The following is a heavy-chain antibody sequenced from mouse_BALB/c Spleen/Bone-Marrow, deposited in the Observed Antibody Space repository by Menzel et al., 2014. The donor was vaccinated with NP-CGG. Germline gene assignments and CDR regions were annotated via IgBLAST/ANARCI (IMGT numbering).Heavy chain of an antibody. Sequence: QVQLQQSGAELARPGTSVKVSSKASGYAFTNYFIERVKQRPGQGLEWIGVINPGSGATNYNENFKGKATLTADKSSSTPYMQLSSLTSDDSAVYFCARRLTGTLYFDYWGQGTTLTVSS. CDR3: ARRLTGTLYFDY. CDR2: INPGSGAT. D-gene: IGHD4-1*01. CDR1: GYAFTNYF. V-gene: IGHV1-54*03. J-gene: IGHJ2*01.